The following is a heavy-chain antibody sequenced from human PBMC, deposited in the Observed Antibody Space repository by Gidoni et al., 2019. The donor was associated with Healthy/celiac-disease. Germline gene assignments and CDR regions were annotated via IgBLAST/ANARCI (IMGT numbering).Heavy chain of an antibody. D-gene: IGHD3-3*01. CDR3: AGNFWSGRSKHYYYYYGMDV. J-gene: IGHJ6*02. Sequence: QVQLVQSGAEVKKPGSSVKVSCKASGGPFSSYAISWVRQAPGQGLEWMGGISPIFGTANYAQKFQGRVTITADESTSTAYMELSSLRSEDTAVYYCAGNFWSGRSKHYYYYYGMDVWGQGTTVTVSS. CDR2: ISPIFGTA. V-gene: IGHV1-69*01. CDR1: GGPFSSYA.